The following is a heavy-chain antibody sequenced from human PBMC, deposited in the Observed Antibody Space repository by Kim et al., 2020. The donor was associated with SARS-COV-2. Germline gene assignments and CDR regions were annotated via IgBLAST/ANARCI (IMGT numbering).Heavy chain of an antibody. Sequence: GGSLRLSCAASGFSFSDYYMSWIRQAPGKGLEWVSYISSSSSDTNYADSVKGRFTISRDNAKNSLYLQMNSLRAEDTAVYYCARLTPLDAYNFQYYFDYWGQGTLVTVSS. V-gene: IGHV3-11*03. J-gene: IGHJ4*02. CDR3: ARLTPLDAYNFQYYFDY. D-gene: IGHD1-1*01. CDR1: GFSFSDYY. CDR2: ISSSSSDT.